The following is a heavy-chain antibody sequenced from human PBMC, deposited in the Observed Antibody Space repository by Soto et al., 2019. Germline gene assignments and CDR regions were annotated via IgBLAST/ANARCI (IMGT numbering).Heavy chain of an antibody. Sequence: QVQLQQWGAGLLKPSETLSLTCAVYGGSFSGYYWSWIRQPPGKGLEWIGEINHSGSTNYNPSLKSRVTISVDTSKNQFSLKLSSVTAADTAVYYCARADSSPSSVYWGQGTLVTVSS. CDR1: GGSFSGYY. J-gene: IGHJ4*02. V-gene: IGHV4-34*01. CDR3: ARADSSPSSVY. D-gene: IGHD6-6*01. CDR2: INHSGST.